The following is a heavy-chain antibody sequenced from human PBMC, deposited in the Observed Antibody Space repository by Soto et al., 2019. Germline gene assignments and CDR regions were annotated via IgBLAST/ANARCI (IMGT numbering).Heavy chain of an antibody. V-gene: IGHV4-30-2*01. D-gene: IGHD5-18*01. CDR3: ARGGYSYEASYFQH. J-gene: IGHJ1*01. Sequence: SETLSLTCAVSDGSISSGGYSWSWIRQPPGKGLEWIGYIYHSGSTYYNPSLKSRVTISVDRSKSQFSLKLSSVTAADTAVYYCARGGYSYEASYFQHWGQGTLVTVSS. CDR2: IYHSGST. CDR1: DGSISSGGYS.